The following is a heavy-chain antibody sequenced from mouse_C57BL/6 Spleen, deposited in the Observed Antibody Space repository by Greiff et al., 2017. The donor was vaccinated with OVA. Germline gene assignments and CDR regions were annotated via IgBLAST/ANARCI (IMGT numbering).Heavy chain of an antibody. CDR1: GYSFTGYY. CDR3: ARYGSRFDY. Sequence: VQLQQSGPELVKPGASVKISCKASGYSFTGYYMNWVKQSPEKSLEWIGEINPSTGGTTYNQKFKAKATLTVDKSSSTAYMQLKSLTSEDSAVYYCARYGSRFDYWGQGTTLTVSS. D-gene: IGHD1-1*01. J-gene: IGHJ2*01. CDR2: INPSTGGT. V-gene: IGHV1-42*01.